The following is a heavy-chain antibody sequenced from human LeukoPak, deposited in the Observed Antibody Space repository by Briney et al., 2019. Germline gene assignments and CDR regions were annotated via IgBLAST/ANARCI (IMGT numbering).Heavy chain of an antibody. Sequence: GGSLRLSCAASGFTFSTYSMNWVRQAPGKGLQWVSSIGSSSSYIYYADSVKGRFTISRDNAKNSLYLQMNSLRAEDTAVYYCARDPTSSFDYWGQGTLVTVSS. J-gene: IGHJ4*02. V-gene: IGHV3-21*01. CDR1: GFTFSTYS. D-gene: IGHD2/OR15-2a*01. CDR2: IGSSSSYI. CDR3: ARDPTSSFDY.